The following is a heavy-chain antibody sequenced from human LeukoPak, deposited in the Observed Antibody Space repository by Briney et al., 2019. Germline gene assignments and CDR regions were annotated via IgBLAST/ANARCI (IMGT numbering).Heavy chain of an antibody. CDR2: IKQDGSQK. Sequence: PGGSLRLSCAASGFTFSNSWMNWVRQAPGKGLEWVANIKQDGSQKFYVDSVKGRFTISRDNTKNSLYLQMNSLRVEDTAVYYCARDRGNLDYWGQGTLVTVSS. CDR1: GFTFSNSW. CDR3: ARDRGNLDY. J-gene: IGHJ4*02. V-gene: IGHV3-7*01.